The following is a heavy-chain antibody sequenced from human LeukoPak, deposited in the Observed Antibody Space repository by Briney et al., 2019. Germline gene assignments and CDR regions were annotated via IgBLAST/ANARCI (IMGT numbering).Heavy chain of an antibody. CDR2: IYYSGNT. Sequence: TLSLTCTVSGGSISSGGYYWSWIRQHPGKGLEWIGYIYYSGNTYYNPSLKSRITISVDTSKNQFSLKLSSVTAADTAVYYCARTDTAMVDYWGQGTLVTVSS. V-gene: IGHV4-31*03. J-gene: IGHJ4*02. D-gene: IGHD5-18*01. CDR1: GGSISSGGYY. CDR3: ARTDTAMVDY.